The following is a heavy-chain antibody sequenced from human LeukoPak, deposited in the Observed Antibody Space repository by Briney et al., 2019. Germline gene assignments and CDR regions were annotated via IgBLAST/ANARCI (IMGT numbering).Heavy chain of an antibody. D-gene: IGHD1-26*01. CDR3: AGLYSGSYYQYFQH. J-gene: IGHJ1*01. CDR1: GGSISSSSYY. V-gene: IGHV4-39*01. Sequence: SETLSLTCTVSGGSISSSSYYWGWIRQPPGKGXXXIGSIYYSGSTYYNPSLKGRVTISVDTSKNQFSLKLSSVTAADTAVYYCAGLYSGSYYQYFQHWGQGTLVAVSS. CDR2: IYYSGST.